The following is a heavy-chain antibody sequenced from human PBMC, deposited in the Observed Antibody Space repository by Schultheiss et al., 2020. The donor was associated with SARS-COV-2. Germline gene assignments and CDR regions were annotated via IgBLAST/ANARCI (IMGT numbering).Heavy chain of an antibody. CDR1: GGSFSGYY. Sequence: SETLSLTCAVYGGSFSGYYWSWIRQPPGKGLEWIGYIYYSGSTNYNPSLKSRVTISVDTSKNQFSLKLSSVTAADTAVYYCATLYSSSWGDTFDIWGQGTMVTVSS. J-gene: IGHJ3*02. CDR3: ATLYSSSWGDTFDI. D-gene: IGHD6-13*01. V-gene: IGHV4-59*01. CDR2: IYYSGST.